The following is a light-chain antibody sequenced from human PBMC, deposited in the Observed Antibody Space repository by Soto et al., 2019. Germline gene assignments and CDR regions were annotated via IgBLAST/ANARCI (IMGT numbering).Light chain of an antibody. CDR1: QSISSNF. CDR2: GAS. CDR3: QQRNSYPRT. Sequence: EIVLTQSPGTLSLSPGEGATLSCRASQSISSNFLAWYQQKRGQAPRLLIHGASNRATGIPDRFSGSGSGTDFTLTITRLEPEDFATYYCQQRNSYPRTFGQGTKVEIK. J-gene: IGKJ2*01. V-gene: IGKV3-20*01.